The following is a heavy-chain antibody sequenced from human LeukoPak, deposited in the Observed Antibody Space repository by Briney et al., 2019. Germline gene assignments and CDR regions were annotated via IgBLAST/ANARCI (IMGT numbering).Heavy chain of an antibody. Sequence: PSQTLSLTCTVSGGSISSGSYYWSWIRQPAGKGLEWIRRIYTSGSTNYNPSLKSRVTISVDTSKNQFSLKLSSVTAADTAVYYCARTHSSGWSGSYWYFDLWGRGTLVTVPS. J-gene: IGHJ2*01. CDR1: GGSISSGSYY. CDR3: ARTHSSGWSGSYWYFDL. D-gene: IGHD6-19*01. V-gene: IGHV4-61*02. CDR2: IYTSGST.